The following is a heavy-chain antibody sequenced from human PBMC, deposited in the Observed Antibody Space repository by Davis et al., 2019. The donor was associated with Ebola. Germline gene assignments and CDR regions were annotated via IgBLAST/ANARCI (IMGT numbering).Heavy chain of an antibody. CDR3: AGHIGWFDP. D-gene: IGHD5-12*01. CDR2: ISGSGGTT. V-gene: IGHV3-23*01. Sequence: PGGSLRLSCAASGFTFSSSPMNWVRQAPGKGLEWVSAISGSGGTTYYADSVKGRFTISRDNSKNTLYLQMNSLRVEDTAVYYCAGHIGWFDPWGQGTLVTVSS. J-gene: IGHJ5*02. CDR1: GFTFSSSP.